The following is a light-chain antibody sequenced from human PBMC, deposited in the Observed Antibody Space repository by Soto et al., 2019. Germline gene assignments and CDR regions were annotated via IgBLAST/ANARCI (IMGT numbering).Light chain of an antibody. Sequence: DIQMPQSPSSLSASVGDRVTITCRASQTISRYLNWYQQKPGKAPKLLIYGTSSLQSGVPSRFSGSGSGTDFTLTISSLQPEDFATYYCQQAYSSRWAFGLGTKVEV. CDR1: QTISRY. CDR2: GTS. V-gene: IGKV1-39*01. J-gene: IGKJ1*01. CDR3: QQAYSSRWA.